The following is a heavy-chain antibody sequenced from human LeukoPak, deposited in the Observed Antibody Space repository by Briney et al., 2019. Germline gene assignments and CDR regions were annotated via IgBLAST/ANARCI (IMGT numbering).Heavy chain of an antibody. Sequence: QPGASLRLSCAGSGFTFRTYAMGWVRQAPGKGLEWVSSINRGGDDTYYADPVKGRFTISRDNFKNTLYLQMNSLRAEDTAVYYCVKPPRLSIIRGEGMDVWGQGTTVTVSS. D-gene: IGHD3-10*01. V-gene: IGHV3-23*01. CDR3: VKPPRLSIIRGEGMDV. CDR2: INRGGDDT. J-gene: IGHJ6*02. CDR1: GFTFRTYA.